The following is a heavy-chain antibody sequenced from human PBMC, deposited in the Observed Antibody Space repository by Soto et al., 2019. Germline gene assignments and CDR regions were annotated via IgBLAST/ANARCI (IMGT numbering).Heavy chain of an antibody. CDR1: GGTFSSYA. J-gene: IGHJ4*02. D-gene: IGHD3-22*01. CDR2: IIPIFGTA. CDR3: ASMYYYDSSGEGSYFDY. V-gene: IGHV1-69*13. Sequence: ASVKVSCKASGGTFSSYAISWVRQAPGQGLEWMGGIIPIFGTANYAQKFQGRVTITADESTSTAYMELSSLRSEDTAVYYCASMYYYDSSGEGSYFDYWGQGTLVTVSS.